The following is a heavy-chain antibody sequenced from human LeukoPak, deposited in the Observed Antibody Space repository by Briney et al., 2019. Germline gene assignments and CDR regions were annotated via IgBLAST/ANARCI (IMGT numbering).Heavy chain of an antibody. J-gene: IGHJ5*02. Sequence: GGSLRLSCAASGFKFRDYYMSWIRQAPGKGLEWISYITMSGSVIQYASSVKGRFTTSRDNARNSLYLQMNSLRADDTAVYYCARGGGSRGWFYPWGQGTLVTVSS. CDR3: ARGGGSRGWFYP. CDR2: ITMSGSVI. V-gene: IGHV3-11*01. D-gene: IGHD6-19*01. CDR1: GFKFRDYY.